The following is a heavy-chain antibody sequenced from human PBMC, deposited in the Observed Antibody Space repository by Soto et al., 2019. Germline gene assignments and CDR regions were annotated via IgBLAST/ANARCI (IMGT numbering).Heavy chain of an antibody. J-gene: IGHJ4*01. Sequence: QVQLVQSGAEVKKPGASVKVSCKASGYTFTTYGITWVRQAPGQGLEWMGWTSAYSGNTNYAQKLQGRLTVTTDTSTNCAYLELRSMRSDDTAVYYCASVVNVGDYGDYGMYYFDYWGHGTLVTVSS. CDR3: ASVVNVGDYGDYGMYYFDY. CDR2: TSAYSGNT. D-gene: IGHD4-17*01. V-gene: IGHV1-18*04. CDR1: GYTFTTYG.